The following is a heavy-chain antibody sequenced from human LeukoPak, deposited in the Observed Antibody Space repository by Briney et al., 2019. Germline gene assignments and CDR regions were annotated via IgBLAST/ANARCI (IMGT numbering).Heavy chain of an antibody. D-gene: IGHD2/OR15-2a*01. CDR3: ARDNLSD. CDR2: IWYDGSNK. CDR1: GFTFSSYG. Sequence: GGSLRLSCAASGFTFSSYGMHWVRQAPGKGLEWVAMIWYDGSNKYCADSVKGRFTISRDNSKNTLYLQMDSLGAEDTAVYYCARDNLSDWGQGTLVTVSS. J-gene: IGHJ4*02. V-gene: IGHV3-33*01.